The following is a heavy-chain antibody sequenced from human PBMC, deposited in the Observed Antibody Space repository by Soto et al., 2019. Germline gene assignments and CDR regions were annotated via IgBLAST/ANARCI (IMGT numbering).Heavy chain of an antibody. CDR3: ARDKKDIVVVVAATPNWFDP. CDR1: GYTFTSYG. J-gene: IGHJ5*02. V-gene: IGHV1-18*01. D-gene: IGHD2-15*01. Sequence: QVQLVQSGAEVKKPGASVKVSCKASGYTFTSYGISWVRQAPGQGLEWMGWISAYNGNTNYAQKLQGRVTKTTDTSTSTAYMELRSLRSDDTAVYYCARDKKDIVVVVAATPNWFDPWGQGTLVTVSS. CDR2: ISAYNGNT.